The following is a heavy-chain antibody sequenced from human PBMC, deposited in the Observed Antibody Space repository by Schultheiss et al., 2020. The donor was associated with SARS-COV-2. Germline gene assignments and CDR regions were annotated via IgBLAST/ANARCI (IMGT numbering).Heavy chain of an antibody. V-gene: IGHV4-39*07. J-gene: IGHJ4*02. CDR3: ARLITGTGSGDY. Sequence: SETLSLTCTVSGGSISSSSYYWGWIRQPPGKGLEWIGSIYYSGSTNYNPSLKSRVTISVDTSKNQFSLKLSSVTAADTAVYYCARLITGTGSGDYWGQGTLVTVSS. D-gene: IGHD1-20*01. CDR2: IYYSGST. CDR1: GGSISSSSYY.